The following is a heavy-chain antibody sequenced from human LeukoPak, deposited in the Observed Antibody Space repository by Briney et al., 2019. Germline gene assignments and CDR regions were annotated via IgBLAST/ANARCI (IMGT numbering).Heavy chain of an antibody. D-gene: IGHD3-9*01. CDR2: ISGSGGST. J-gene: IGHJ6*03. Sequence: QPGGSLRLSCAASGFTFSSYAMSWVRQAPGKGLEWVSAISGSGGSTYYADSVKGRFTISRDNSKNTLYLQMNSLRAEDTAVYYCAKTYYDNLTGRTYYYYMEVWGKGTTVTVSS. CDR1: GFTFSSYA. V-gene: IGHV3-23*01. CDR3: AKTYYDNLTGRTYYYYMEV.